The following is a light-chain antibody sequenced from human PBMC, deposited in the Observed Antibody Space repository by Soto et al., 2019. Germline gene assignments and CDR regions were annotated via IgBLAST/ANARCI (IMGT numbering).Light chain of an antibody. CDR2: DVS. J-gene: IGLJ1*01. V-gene: IGLV2-14*01. CDR1: SSDVGGYNY. CDR3: SSYTRSSTLVV. Sequence: SVLTKPASVSGSPGQSITISCTGTSSDVGGYNYVSWYQQHPGKAPKLMIYDVSNRPSGVSNRFSGSKSGNTASLTISGLQAEDEADYYCSSYTRSSTLVVFGTGTKVTVL.